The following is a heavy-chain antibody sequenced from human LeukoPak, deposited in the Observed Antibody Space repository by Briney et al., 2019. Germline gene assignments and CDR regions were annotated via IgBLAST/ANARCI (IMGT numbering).Heavy chain of an antibody. V-gene: IGHV1-18*01. Sequence: ASVTVSCKASGYTFASYGISWVRQAPGQGLEWMGWISAYNGNTNYAQTLQGRVTMTTDTSTSTAYMELRSLRSDDTAVYYCARDCSSTSCYGAADYWGQGTLVTVSS. D-gene: IGHD2-2*01. CDR2: ISAYNGNT. J-gene: IGHJ4*02. CDR1: GYTFASYG. CDR3: ARDCSSTSCYGAADY.